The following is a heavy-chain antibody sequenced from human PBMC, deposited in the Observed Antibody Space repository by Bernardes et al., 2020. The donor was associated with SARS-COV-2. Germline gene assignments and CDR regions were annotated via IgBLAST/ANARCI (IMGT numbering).Heavy chain of an antibody. V-gene: IGHV3-49*03. D-gene: IGHD3-3*01. CDR3: TREGFWSGYSMW. Sequence: SLRFWCTSSGFTFGDYAVSWLRQAPGKGLEWVGFIRSKAYGGTTEYAASVKGRFTISRDDSKSIAYLQMNSLKTEDTAVYYCTREGFWSGYSMWWGQGTLVTVSS. CDR2: IRSKAYGGTT. CDR1: GFTFGDYA. J-gene: IGHJ4*02.